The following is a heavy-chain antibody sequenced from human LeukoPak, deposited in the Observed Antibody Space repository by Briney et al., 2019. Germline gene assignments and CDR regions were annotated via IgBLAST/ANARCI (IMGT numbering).Heavy chain of an antibody. J-gene: IGHJ4*02. Sequence: ASVKVSCKASGGTFSNYAISWVRPAPGQGLDWMGGIIPSFGTANYSHKFQGRVTITADESTSTAYMELSSLRSEDTAIYYCARDPRTSGYSYGLGYWGQGTLVTVSS. CDR1: GGTFSNYA. CDR2: IIPSFGTA. D-gene: IGHD5-18*01. CDR3: ARDPRTSGYSYGLGY. V-gene: IGHV1-69*01.